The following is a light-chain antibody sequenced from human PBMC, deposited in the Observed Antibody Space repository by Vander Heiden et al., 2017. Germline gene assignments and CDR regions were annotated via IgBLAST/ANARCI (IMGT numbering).Light chain of an antibody. V-gene: IGKV1-9*01. J-gene: IGKJ4*01. Sequence: IQLTKSPSSLSASVGDRVPIPCRASPAISSSFAWYQQKPGKAPKSLIYAAATLESGVPSRFSGSGSGTEFTLTISSLQPEDFATYYCQQHYSSPLTFGGGTKVEMK. CDR2: AAA. CDR1: PAISSS. CDR3: QQHYSSPLT.